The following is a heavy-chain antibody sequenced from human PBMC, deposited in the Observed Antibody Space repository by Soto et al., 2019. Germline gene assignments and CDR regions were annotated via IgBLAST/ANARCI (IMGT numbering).Heavy chain of an antibody. CDR3: AIDALPYYCHTMASDF. CDR2: ISPYNGNT. J-gene: IGHJ4*02. CDR1: GYIFTNFG. D-gene: IGHD3-10*01. Sequence: VQLVQSGAELKEPGASVKVSCKTSGYIFTNFGVSWVRQAPGQGPEWMAWISPYNGNTNYAQTFQGRVTMTMETSTSTAYMELRSLRSDDTAVYYCAIDALPYYCHTMASDFWGQGTLVAVSS. V-gene: IGHV1-18*01.